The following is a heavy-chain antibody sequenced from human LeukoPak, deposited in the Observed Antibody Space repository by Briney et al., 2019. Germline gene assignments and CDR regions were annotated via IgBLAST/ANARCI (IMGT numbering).Heavy chain of an antibody. CDR1: GGSISGYS. J-gene: IGHJ4*02. V-gene: IGHV4-4*07. CDR3: VRGGSAASAVFDY. CDR2: IHTSGMT. Sequence: PSETLSLTCTVSGGSISGYSWSWIRQPAGEGLQYIGHIHTSGMTNYNPSLKSRVTMSVDTSKNQFYLKVTSVTASDTAVYYCVRGGSAASAVFDYWGQGALVTVSA. D-gene: IGHD6-13*01.